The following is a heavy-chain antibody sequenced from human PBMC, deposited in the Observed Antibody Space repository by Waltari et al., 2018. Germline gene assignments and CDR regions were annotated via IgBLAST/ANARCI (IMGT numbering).Heavy chain of an antibody. CDR3: ARGGWVDY. J-gene: IGHJ4*02. V-gene: IGHV3-48*02. CDR2: ISSSGSTE. Sequence: EVQLVESGGGLVQAGGLLSILCWASGLSFNTYVMDWVRQAPGKGLEWVSFISSSGSTEHYADSVKGRFTISRDNAKNSLYLQMNSLRDEDTAVYYCARGGWVDYWGQGTLVTVSS. CDR1: GLSFNTYV. D-gene: IGHD6-19*01.